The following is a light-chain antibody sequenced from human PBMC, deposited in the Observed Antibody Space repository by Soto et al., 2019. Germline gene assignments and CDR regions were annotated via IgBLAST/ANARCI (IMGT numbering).Light chain of an antibody. CDR2: DVN. J-gene: IGLJ1*01. CDR1: SSDVGGYNY. CDR3: SSYTSSNPPV. Sequence: QSALTQPASVSGSPGQSITISCTGTSSDVGGYNYVSWYQQYPGKAPKVMIYDVNNRPSGVSNRFSGSKSGNTASLTISGLQPDDEADYYCSSYTSSNPPVFGTGPKATVL. V-gene: IGLV2-14*03.